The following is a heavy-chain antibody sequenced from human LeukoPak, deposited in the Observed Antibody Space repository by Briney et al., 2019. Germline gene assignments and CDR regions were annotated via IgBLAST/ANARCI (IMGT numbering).Heavy chain of an antibody. CDR1: GFSFSNAW. CDR2: IKTKTDGGTA. V-gene: IGHV3-15*01. D-gene: IGHD2-15*01. Sequence: GGSLRLSCAASGFSFSNAWMSWVRQAPGKGLEWVGRIKTKTDGGTADYAAPVKGRFTISRDDSKNTLYLQMNSPKTEDTAVYYCSTLPGYCSRGTCYFDYWGQGTLVTVSS. CDR3: STLPGYCSRGTCYFDY. J-gene: IGHJ4*02.